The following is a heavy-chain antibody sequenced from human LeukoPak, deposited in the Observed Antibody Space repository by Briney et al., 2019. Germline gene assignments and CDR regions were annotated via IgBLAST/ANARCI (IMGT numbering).Heavy chain of an antibody. J-gene: IGHJ6*02. CDR2: IYPGDSDT. D-gene: IGHD6-19*01. CDR1: GYSFTSYW. CDR3: ARQGRGSGWYSRYYNYYGMDV. V-gene: IGHV5-51*01. Sequence: GESLKISCKGSGYSFTSYWIGWVRQMPGKGLEWMGIIYPGDSDTRYSPSFRGQVTISADKSISTAYLQWSSLKASDTAMYYCARQGRGSGWYSRYYNYYGMDVWGQGTTVTVSS.